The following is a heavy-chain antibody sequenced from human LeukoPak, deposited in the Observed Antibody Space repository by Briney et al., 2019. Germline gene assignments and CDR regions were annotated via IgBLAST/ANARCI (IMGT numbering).Heavy chain of an antibody. CDR3: ATLTVRGVINI. J-gene: IGHJ4*02. V-gene: IGHV3-15*05. Sequence: EPGGSLRLSCAASGFTFSNTWTNWVRQAPGKGLEWVGRIQSKTDGGTTEYAAPVKGRFTISRDDSKTTLYLQMNSLKTEDTAVYYCATLTVRGVINIWGQGTLVTVSS. D-gene: IGHD3-10*01. CDR1: GFTFSNTW. CDR2: IQSKTDGGTT.